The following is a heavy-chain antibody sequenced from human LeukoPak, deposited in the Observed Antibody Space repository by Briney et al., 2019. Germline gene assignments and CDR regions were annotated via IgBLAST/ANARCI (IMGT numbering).Heavy chain of an antibody. V-gene: IGHV3-23*01. CDR2: ISGSGGST. D-gene: IGHD3-10*01. CDR3: AKDPYGSGHNWFDP. Sequence: PGGSLRLSCAASGFTFSSYSMNWVRQAPGKGLEWVSAISGSGGSTYYADSVKGRFTISRDNSKNTLYLQMNSLRAEDTAVYYCAKDPYGSGHNWFDPWGQGTLVTVSS. CDR1: GFTFSSYS. J-gene: IGHJ5*02.